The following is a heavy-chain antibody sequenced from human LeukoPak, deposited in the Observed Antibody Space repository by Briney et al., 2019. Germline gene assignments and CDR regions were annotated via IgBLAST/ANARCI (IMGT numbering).Heavy chain of an antibody. Sequence: PGGSLRLSCAASGFTFFNYAMSWGRQAPGKGLEWVSGISGSGSSTNYADSVKGRFTISRDNSKNTLYLQMNSLRAEDTGVYYCAKAVSTYTYTFDNSGQGTLVTVSS. CDR3: AKAVSTYTYTFDN. D-gene: IGHD5-18*01. V-gene: IGHV3-23*01. J-gene: IGHJ4*02. CDR2: ISGSGSST. CDR1: GFTFFNYA.